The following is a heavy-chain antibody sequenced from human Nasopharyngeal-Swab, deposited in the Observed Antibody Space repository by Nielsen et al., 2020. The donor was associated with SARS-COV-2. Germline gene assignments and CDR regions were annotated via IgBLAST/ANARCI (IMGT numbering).Heavy chain of an antibody. CDR3: ARDDSGFDMLDY. D-gene: IGHD5-12*01. Sequence: GGSLRLSCAASGFTFSGFWMNWVRQAPGEGLEWVATIKEYGSERSYVDSVKGRFTISRDNGKNSLFLQMNSLRAEDTAVYYCARDDSGFDMLDYWGQGTLVIVSS. CDR1: GFTFSGFW. V-gene: IGHV3-7*01. CDR2: IKEYGSER. J-gene: IGHJ4*02.